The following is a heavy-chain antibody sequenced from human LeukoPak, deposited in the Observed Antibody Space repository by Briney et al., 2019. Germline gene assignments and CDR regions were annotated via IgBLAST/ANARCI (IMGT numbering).Heavy chain of an antibody. CDR2: ISSSSSTI. CDR3: ARDKALGVRGAFDI. D-gene: IGHD3-16*02. CDR1: GFTFSTFD. Sequence: GGSLRLSCAASGFTFSTFDMNWVRQAPGKGLEWVSYISSSSSTIYYADSVKGRFTISRDNAKNSLYLQMNSLRAEDTAVYYCARDKALGVRGAFDIWGQGTMVTVSS. J-gene: IGHJ3*02. V-gene: IGHV3-48*01.